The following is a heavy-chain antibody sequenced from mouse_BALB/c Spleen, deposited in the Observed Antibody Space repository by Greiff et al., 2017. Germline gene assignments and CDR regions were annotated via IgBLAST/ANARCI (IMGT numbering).Heavy chain of an antibody. D-gene: IGHD1-1*01. Sequence: EVQGVESGGGLVKPGGSLKLSCAASGFTFSSYAMSWVRQSPEKRLEWVAEISSGGSYTYYPDTVTGRFTISRDNAKNTLYLEMSSLRSEDTAMYYCARDRGNQLRGASYFDYWGQGTTLTVSS. CDR1: GFTFSSYA. V-gene: IGHV5-9-4*01. CDR2: ISSGGSYT. J-gene: IGHJ2*01. CDR3: ARDRGNQLRGASYFDY.